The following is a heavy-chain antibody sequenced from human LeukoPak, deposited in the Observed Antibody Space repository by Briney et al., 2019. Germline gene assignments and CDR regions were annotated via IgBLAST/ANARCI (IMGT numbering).Heavy chain of an antibody. CDR2: ISGSGGST. J-gene: IGHJ3*02. Sequence: GGSLRLSCAASGFTFSSYAMSWVRQAPGKGLEWVSAISGSGGSTYYADSVKGRFTISRDNSKNTLYLQMNSLRAGDTAVYYCAKDGELLDAFDIWGQGTMVTVSS. CDR3: AKDGELLDAFDI. CDR1: GFTFSSYA. V-gene: IGHV3-23*01. D-gene: IGHD1-26*01.